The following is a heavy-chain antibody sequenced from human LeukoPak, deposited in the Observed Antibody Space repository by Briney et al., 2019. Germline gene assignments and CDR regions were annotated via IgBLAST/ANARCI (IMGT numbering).Heavy chain of an antibody. V-gene: IGHV4-38-2*02. CDR2: IYHSGST. D-gene: IGHD3-16*01. J-gene: IGHJ3*02. Sequence: PSETLSLTCTVSGYSISSGYYWGWIRQPPGKGLEWSGSIYHSGSTYYNPSLKSRVTISVDTSKHQFSLKLSSVTAADTAVYYCARSYVWGSYYAFDIWGQGTMVTVSS. CDR1: GYSISSGYY. CDR3: ARSYVWGSYYAFDI.